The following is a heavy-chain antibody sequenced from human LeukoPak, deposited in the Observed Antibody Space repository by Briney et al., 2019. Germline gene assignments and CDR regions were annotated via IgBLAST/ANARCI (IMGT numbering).Heavy chain of an antibody. Sequence: GGSLRLSCAASGFTFSSYAMSWVRQAPGKGLEGVSAISGSGGSTYYADSVKGRFTISRDNSKNTLYLQMNSLRAEDTAVYYCAKEESLYYYDSSGYPNWGQGTLVSVSS. V-gene: IGHV3-23*01. CDR1: GFTFSSYA. CDR3: AKEESLYYYDSSGYPN. D-gene: IGHD3-22*01. CDR2: ISGSGGST. J-gene: IGHJ4*02.